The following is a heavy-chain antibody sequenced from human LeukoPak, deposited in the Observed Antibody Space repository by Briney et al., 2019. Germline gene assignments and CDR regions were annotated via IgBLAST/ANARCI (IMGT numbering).Heavy chain of an antibody. J-gene: IGHJ4*02. D-gene: IGHD2-2*01. Sequence: GGSLRLSCAASGFTFSSYVMSWVRQAPGKGLEWVSGISGSGGTTNYADSVKGRFTISRDNSKNTLYLHMNSLRAEDTAVYSCARKYCTSSSCPLDCWGQGTLVTVSS. V-gene: IGHV3-23*01. CDR3: ARKYCTSSSCPLDC. CDR2: ISGSGGTT. CDR1: GFTFSSYV.